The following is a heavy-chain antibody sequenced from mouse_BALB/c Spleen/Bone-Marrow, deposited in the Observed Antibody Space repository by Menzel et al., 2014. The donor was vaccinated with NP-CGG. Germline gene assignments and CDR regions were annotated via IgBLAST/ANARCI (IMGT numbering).Heavy chain of an antibody. CDR3: AREVLRDYFDY. CDR1: GFAFSSYD. J-gene: IGHJ2*01. V-gene: IGHV5-12-1*01. CDR2: ISSGGGST. D-gene: IGHD1-1*01. Sequence: EVKLMESGGGLVKPGGSLKLSCAASGFAFSSYDMSWVRQTPEKRLEWVAYISSGGGSTYYPDTVKGRFTISRDNAKNTLYLQMSSLKSGDTAMYYCAREVLRDYFDYWGQGTTLTVSS.